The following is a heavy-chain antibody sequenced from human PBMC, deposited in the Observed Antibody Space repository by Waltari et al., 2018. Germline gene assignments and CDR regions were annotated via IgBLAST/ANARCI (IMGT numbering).Heavy chain of an antibody. CDR1: GGSISSYY. D-gene: IGHD3-22*01. CDR2: IYYSGST. CDR3: ARDRSSGYYRAFDI. Sequence: QVQLQESGPGLVKPSETLSLTCTVSGGSISSYYWSWIRQPPGKGLEWIGYIYYSGSTNDNPSLKSRVTISVDTSKNQFSLKLSSVTAADTAVYYCARDRSSGYYRAFDIWGQGTMVTVSS. J-gene: IGHJ3*02. V-gene: IGHV4-59*01.